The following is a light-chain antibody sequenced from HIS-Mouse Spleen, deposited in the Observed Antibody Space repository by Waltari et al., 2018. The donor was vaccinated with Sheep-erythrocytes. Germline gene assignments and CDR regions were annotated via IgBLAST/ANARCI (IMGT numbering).Light chain of an antibody. CDR2: AAS. CDR1: QSISSH. J-gene: IGKJ3*01. CDR3: QQSYSTPQFT. Sequence: DIQMTQSPSSLSASVGDRVTITCRASQSISSHLSWYQQKPGKDPKLLIYAASSLQSGVPSRFSGSGSEADFALTNSSLQPEDFATYYCQQSYSTPQFTFGPGTKVDIK. V-gene: IGKV1-39*01.